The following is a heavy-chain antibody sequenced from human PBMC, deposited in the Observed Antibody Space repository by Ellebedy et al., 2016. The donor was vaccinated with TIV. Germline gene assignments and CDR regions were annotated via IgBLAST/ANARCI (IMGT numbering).Heavy chain of an antibody. Sequence: SETLSLTXTVSGGSISSYYWSWIRQPPGKGLEWIGYIYYSGSTYYNPSLKSRVTISVDTSKNQFSLKLSSVTAADTAVYYCARSSNYYDSSGYTYYFDYWGQGTLVTVSS. J-gene: IGHJ4*02. CDR3: ARSSNYYDSSGYTYYFDY. D-gene: IGHD3-22*01. V-gene: IGHV4-59*12. CDR1: GGSISSYY. CDR2: IYYSGST.